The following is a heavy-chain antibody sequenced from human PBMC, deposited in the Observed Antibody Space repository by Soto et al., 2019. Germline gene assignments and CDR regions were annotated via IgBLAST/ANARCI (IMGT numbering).Heavy chain of an antibody. Sequence: SETLSLTCTVSGGSISSYYWGWIRQPPGKGLEWIGSIYYSGSTYYNPSLKSRVTISVDTSKNQFSLKLSSVTAADTAVYYCARHVAPAAMGPLYYYYYMDVWGKGTTVTVSS. D-gene: IGHD2-2*01. J-gene: IGHJ6*03. CDR1: GGSISSYY. V-gene: IGHV4-39*01. CDR3: ARHVAPAAMGPLYYYYYMDV. CDR2: IYYSGST.